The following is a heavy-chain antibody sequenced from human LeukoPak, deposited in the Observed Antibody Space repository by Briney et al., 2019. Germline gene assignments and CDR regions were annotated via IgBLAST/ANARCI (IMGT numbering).Heavy chain of an antibody. CDR1: GFTFSSHH. CDR3: ARMSSYCDY. CDR2: IKPDGSEK. V-gene: IGHV3-7*01. D-gene: IGHD2-2*01. J-gene: IGHJ4*02. Sequence: GGSLRLSCVASGFTFSSHHMDWVRQTPGKGLESVATIKPDGSEKYYVDSVMGRFTISRDNAKSSLYLQMNSLRAEDTGVYFCARMSSYCDYWGQGTLVTVSS.